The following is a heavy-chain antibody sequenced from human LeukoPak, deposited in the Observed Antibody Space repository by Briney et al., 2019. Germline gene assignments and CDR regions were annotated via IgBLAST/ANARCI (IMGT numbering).Heavy chain of an antibody. CDR1: GGTFSSYA. V-gene: IGHV1-69*13. Sequence: ASVKVSCKASGGTFSSYAISWVRQAPGQGLGWMGGTIPIFGTANYAQKFQGRVTITADESTSTAYMELSSLRSEDTAVYYCARGRIATINPYYYYGMDVWGQGTTVTVSS. J-gene: IGHJ6*02. CDR3: ARGRIATINPYYYYGMDV. D-gene: IGHD6-13*01. CDR2: TIPIFGTA.